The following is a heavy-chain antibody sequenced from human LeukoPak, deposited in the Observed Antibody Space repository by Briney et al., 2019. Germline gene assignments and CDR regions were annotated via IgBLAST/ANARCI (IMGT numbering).Heavy chain of an antibody. CDR3: ARIGSFSSADY. D-gene: IGHD6-19*01. Sequence: SETLSLTCAVYGGSFSGYYWSWIRQPPGKGLEWIGEINHSGSTNYNPSLKSRVTISIDTSKNQFSLKLTSVTAADTAVYYCARIGSFSSADYWGQGTLVTVSS. CDR1: GGSFSGYY. J-gene: IGHJ4*02. V-gene: IGHV4-34*01. CDR2: INHSGST.